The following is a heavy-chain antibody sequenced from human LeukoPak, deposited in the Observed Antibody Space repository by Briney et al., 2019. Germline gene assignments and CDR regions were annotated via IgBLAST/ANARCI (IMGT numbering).Heavy chain of an antibody. CDR1: GYTFTNYA. Sequence: ASVKVSCKASGYTFTNYAMHWVRQAPGQRFEWVGWINAANGNTKYSEKFQGRVTITRDTSASTAYMELCSLRSEDTAVYYCARDLGYCSGGSCTEFIYWGRGTLVTVSP. V-gene: IGHV1-3*01. D-gene: IGHD2-15*01. CDR3: ARDLGYCSGGSCTEFIY. J-gene: IGHJ4*02. CDR2: INAANGNT.